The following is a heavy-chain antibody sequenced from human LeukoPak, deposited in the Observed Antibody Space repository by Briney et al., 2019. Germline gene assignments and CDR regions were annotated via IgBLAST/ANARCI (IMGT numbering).Heavy chain of an antibody. V-gene: IGHV4-39*07. Sequence: SETPSLTCTVSGGSISSSSYYWGWIRQPPGKGLEWIGSIYYSGSTYYNPSLKSRVTISVDTSKNQFSLKLSSVTAADTAVYYCARVFLLERHEEDYFDYWGQGTLVTVSS. CDR2: IYYSGST. CDR1: GGSISSSSYY. CDR3: ARVFLLERHEEDYFDY. D-gene: IGHD1-1*01. J-gene: IGHJ4*02.